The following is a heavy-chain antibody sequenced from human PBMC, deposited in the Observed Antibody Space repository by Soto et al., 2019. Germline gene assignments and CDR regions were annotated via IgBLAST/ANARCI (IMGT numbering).Heavy chain of an antibody. CDR3: SRGRAYGYNRGFRPDFDY. CDR1: GYTFTSYG. D-gene: IGHD6-25*01. J-gene: IGHJ4*02. CDR2: ISAYNGNT. V-gene: IGHV1-18*01. Sequence: QVQLVQSGAEVKKPGASVKVSCKASGYTFTSYGISWVRQAPGQGLEWMGWISAYNGNTNYAQKLQGRVTMTTDTSTSTAYMELRSLISDDTAVYYWSRGRAYGYNRGFRPDFDYWGQGTLVTVSS.